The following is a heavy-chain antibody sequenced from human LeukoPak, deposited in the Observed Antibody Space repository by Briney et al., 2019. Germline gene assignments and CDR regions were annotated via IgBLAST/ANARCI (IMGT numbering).Heavy chain of an antibody. CDR2: ISSSGSTI. J-gene: IGHJ4*02. Sequence: GGSPRLSCAASGFTFSDYYMSWIRQAPGKGLEWVSYISSSGSTIYYADSVKGRFTISRDNAKNSLYLQMNSLRAEDTAVYYCARGPFRGVIVAPFDYWGQGTLVTVSS. CDR3: ARGPFRGVIVAPFDY. D-gene: IGHD3-10*01. V-gene: IGHV3-11*01. CDR1: GFTFSDYY.